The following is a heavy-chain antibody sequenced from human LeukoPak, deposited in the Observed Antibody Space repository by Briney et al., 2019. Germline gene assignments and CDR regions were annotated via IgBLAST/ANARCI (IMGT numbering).Heavy chain of an antibody. CDR3: AREAGLERRPHGDAFDI. J-gene: IGHJ3*02. D-gene: IGHD1-1*01. CDR2: ISSTTGTA. Sequence: ASVRVSCMASGYTFTNYYMHWERQAPGQGLEWMGLISSTTGTAVYAQKFQGRITMTRDMSTYTVYMELSSLGSEDTAVYYCAREAGLERRPHGDAFDIWGQGTMVTVSS. CDR1: GYTFTNYY. V-gene: IGHV1-46*01.